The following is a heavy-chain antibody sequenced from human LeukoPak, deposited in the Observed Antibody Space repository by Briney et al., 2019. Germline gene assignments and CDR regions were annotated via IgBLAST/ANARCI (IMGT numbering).Heavy chain of an antibody. D-gene: IGHD3-22*01. CDR3: ARGGPDYYDSSGYFFDY. CDR1: GGSISSGSYY. V-gene: IGHV4-61*02. Sequence: SQTLSLTCTVSGGSISSGSYYWSWIRQPAGKGLEWIGRIYTSGSTNYNPSLKSRVTISYTSKNQFSLKLSSVTAADTAVYYCARGGPDYYDSSGYFFDYWGQGTLVTVSS. J-gene: IGHJ4*02. CDR2: IYTSGST.